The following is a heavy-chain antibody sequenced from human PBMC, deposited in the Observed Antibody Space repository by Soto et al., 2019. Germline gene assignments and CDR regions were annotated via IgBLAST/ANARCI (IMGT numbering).Heavy chain of an antibody. D-gene: IGHD6-13*01. CDR3: ARYRREAVAGYTLDN. J-gene: IGHJ4*02. V-gene: IGHV4-59*01. CDR1: GGSISSNY. Sequence: SSETLSLTCTVSGGSISSNYWTWIRQPPGKGLEWIGYVYNSGSTDYNPSLKSRVTISEDTSKSQFSLKVNSMTAADTAVYYCARYRREAVAGYTLDNWGQGILVTVSS. CDR2: VYNSGST.